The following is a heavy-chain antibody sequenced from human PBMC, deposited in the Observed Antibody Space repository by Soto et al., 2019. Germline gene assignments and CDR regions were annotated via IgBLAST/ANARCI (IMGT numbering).Heavy chain of an antibody. V-gene: IGHV2-26*01. Sequence: QVTLKESGPVLVKPTEPLTLTCTVSGFSLTSVRIGVSWIRQPPGKALEWLAHIFSNDEKSYTTSLKNRLTISEDTAKSQVVLTMTNMDPIATATYYCAPILTPHRRFDPWGPGTLVTVSS. CDR1: GFSLTSVRIG. J-gene: IGHJ5*02. CDR2: IFSNDEK. CDR3: APILTPHRRFDP.